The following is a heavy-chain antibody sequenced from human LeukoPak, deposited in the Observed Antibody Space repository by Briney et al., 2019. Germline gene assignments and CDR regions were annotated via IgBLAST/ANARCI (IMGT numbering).Heavy chain of an antibody. CDR3: ARGSRGSSSWNDAFDI. J-gene: IGHJ3*02. V-gene: IGHV4-39*07. CDR1: GGSISSSSYY. CDR2: IYYSGST. D-gene: IGHD6-13*01. Sequence: SETLSLTCAVSGGSISSSSYYWGWIRQPPGKGLEWIGSIYYSGSTYYNPSLKSRVTISVDTSKNQFSLKLSSVTAADTAVYYCARGSRGSSSWNDAFDIWGQGTMVTVSS.